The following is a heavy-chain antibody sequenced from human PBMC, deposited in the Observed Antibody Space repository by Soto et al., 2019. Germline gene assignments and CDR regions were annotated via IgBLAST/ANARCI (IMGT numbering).Heavy chain of an antibody. V-gene: IGHV3-43*01. J-gene: IGHJ4*02. CDR2: ISWDGGST. D-gene: IGHD3-10*01. CDR1: GFTFDDYT. Sequence: GGSLRLSCAASGFTFDDYTMHWVRQAPGKGLEWVSLISWDGGSTYYADSVKGRFTISRDNSKNSLYLQMNSLRTEDTALYYCAKDISPGYGSGSFDYWGQGTLVTVSS. CDR3: AKDISPGYGSGSFDY.